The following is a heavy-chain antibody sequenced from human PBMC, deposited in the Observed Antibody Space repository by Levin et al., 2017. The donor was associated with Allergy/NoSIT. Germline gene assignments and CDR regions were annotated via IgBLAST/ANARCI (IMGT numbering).Heavy chain of an antibody. CDR3: TRLGHYYYYYMDV. CDR1: GFTFSGSA. CDR2: IRSKANSYAT. Sequence: PGGSLRLSCAASGFTFSGSAMHWVRQASGKGLEWVGRIRSKANSYATAYAASVKGRFTISRDDSKNTAYLQMNSLKTEDTAVYYCTRLGHYYYYYMDVWGKGTTVTVSS. V-gene: IGHV3-73*01. J-gene: IGHJ6*03.